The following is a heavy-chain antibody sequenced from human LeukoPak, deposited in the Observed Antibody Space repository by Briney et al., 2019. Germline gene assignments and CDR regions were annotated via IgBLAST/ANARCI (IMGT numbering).Heavy chain of an antibody. CDR2: ISANDGKI. Sequence: ASVKVSCKASGFVFTSYGFPWVRQAPGQGLEWMGWISANDGKIHYSERHQGRITMTTDTVTSTAYMELRSLRSDDTAVYYCARAEPQRWLDAYWGQGTLVTVSS. CDR3: ARAEPQRWLDAY. D-gene: IGHD5-24*01. V-gene: IGHV1-18*01. CDR1: GFVFTSYG. J-gene: IGHJ4*02.